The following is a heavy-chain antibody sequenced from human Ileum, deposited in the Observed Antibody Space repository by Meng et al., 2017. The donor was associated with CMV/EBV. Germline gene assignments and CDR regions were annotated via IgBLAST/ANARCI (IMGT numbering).Heavy chain of an antibody. J-gene: IGHJ4*02. CDR3: AFVDSSSWYDD. Sequence: GSLRLSCAVYGGSFSGYYWSWIRQPPGKGLEWIGEINHSGSTNYNPSLKSRVTISVDTSKNQFSLKLSSVTAADTAVYYCAFVDSSSWYDDGGQGTLVTVSS. D-gene: IGHD6-13*01. CDR2: INHSGST. CDR1: GGSFSGYY. V-gene: IGHV4-34*01.